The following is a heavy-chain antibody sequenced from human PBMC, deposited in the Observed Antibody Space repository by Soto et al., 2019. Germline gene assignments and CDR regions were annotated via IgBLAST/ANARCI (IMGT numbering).Heavy chain of an antibody. Sequence: SETLSLTCTVSGGSISSYYWSWVRQPPGKGLEWIGYIYYSGSTNYNPSLKSRVTISVDTSKNQFSLKLSSVTAADTAVYYCARVRCSGGSCYWNDAFDIWGQGTMVTVSS. V-gene: IGHV4-59*01. CDR1: GGSISSYY. J-gene: IGHJ3*02. CDR3: ARVRCSGGSCYWNDAFDI. D-gene: IGHD2-15*01. CDR2: IYYSGST.